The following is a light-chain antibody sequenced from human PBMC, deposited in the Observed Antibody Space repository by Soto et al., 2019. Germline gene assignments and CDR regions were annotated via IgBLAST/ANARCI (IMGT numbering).Light chain of an antibody. J-gene: IGLJ1*01. CDR3: TSNAVTNTYV. V-gene: IGLV2-8*01. CDR2: EVN. Sequence: QSALTQPPSASGSPGQSVTISCTGTSSDIGAYNFVSWYQQYPGKAPKLLIYEVNKRPSGVPDRFSGSKSGNTASLTVSGLQAEDEADYYCTSNAVTNTYVFGTRTKVTVL. CDR1: SSDIGAYNF.